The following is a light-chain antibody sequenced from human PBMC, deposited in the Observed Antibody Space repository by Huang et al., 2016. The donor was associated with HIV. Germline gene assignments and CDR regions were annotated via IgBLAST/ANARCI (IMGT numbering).Light chain of an antibody. CDR2: DAS. CDR1: QSVSSY. CDR3: QQRSNWPPRFT. V-gene: IGKV3-11*01. J-gene: IGKJ3*01. Sequence: EMVLTQSPATLSLSPGERATLSCRASQSVSSYLAWYQQKPGQAPRLLIYDASNRATGIPARFSGSGSGTDFTLTISSLEPEDFAVYYCQQRSNWPPRFTFGPGTKVEIK.